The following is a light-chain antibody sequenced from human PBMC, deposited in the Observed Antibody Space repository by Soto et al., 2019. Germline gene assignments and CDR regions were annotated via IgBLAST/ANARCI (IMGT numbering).Light chain of an antibody. Sequence: QSALTQPASVSGSPGQSVTISCTGTSSDVGACYYVPWYQQLPGKAPKLMIFDVSDRPSGVSDRFSGSKSGTSASLTISGLQAEDEADYYCRSYTSSNTPVFGGGTKLTVL. J-gene: IGLJ2*01. CDR3: RSYTSSNTPV. CDR1: SSDVGACYY. CDR2: DVS. V-gene: IGLV2-14*01.